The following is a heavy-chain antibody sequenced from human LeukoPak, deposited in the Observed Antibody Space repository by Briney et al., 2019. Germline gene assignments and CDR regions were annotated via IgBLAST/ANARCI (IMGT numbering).Heavy chain of an antibody. Sequence: GGSLRLSCAASGFTLSSYAVHWVRQAPGKGLEWVAFISFDGSNKSYADSVKGRFTISRDNSKNTLYLQVNSLRAEDTALYYCARVNYDFWSGFYASNLDYWGQGTLVTVSS. CDR3: ARVNYDFWSGFYASNLDY. CDR2: ISFDGSNK. V-gene: IGHV3-30-3*01. CDR1: GFTLSSYA. J-gene: IGHJ4*02. D-gene: IGHD3-3*01.